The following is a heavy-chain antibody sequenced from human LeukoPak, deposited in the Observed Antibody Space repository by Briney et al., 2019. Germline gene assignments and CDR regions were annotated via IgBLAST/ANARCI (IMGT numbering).Heavy chain of an antibody. Sequence: GGSLRLSCAASGFTFSTYAMHWVRQGPGKGLEWVAVISYDGSNKYYADSVKGRFTISRDNSKNTLYLQMSSLSAEDTAVYYCAKSDWFDPWGQGTLVTVSS. CDR3: AKSDWFDP. CDR1: GFTFSTYA. J-gene: IGHJ5*02. CDR2: ISYDGSNK. V-gene: IGHV3-30-3*01.